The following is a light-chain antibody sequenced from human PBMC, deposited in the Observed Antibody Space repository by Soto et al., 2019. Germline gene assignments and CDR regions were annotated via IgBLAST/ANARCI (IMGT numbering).Light chain of an antibody. CDR3: MQALQTPRT. V-gene: IGKV2-28*01. Sequence: DIVMTQSPLSLPFTPGEPASISCRSSQSLLHSNGYNYLDWYLQKPGQSPQLLIYLGSNRASGVPDRFSGSGSGTDFTLEISRVEAEDVGVYYCMQALQTPRTFGQGNKVEIK. J-gene: IGKJ1*01. CDR2: LGS. CDR1: QSLLHSNGYNY.